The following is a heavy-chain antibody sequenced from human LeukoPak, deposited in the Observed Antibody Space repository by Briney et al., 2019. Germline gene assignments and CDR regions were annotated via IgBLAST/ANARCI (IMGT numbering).Heavy chain of an antibody. Sequence: TSETLSLTCSVSVGSNSAYYWSWIRQPPGKGLEWIGYINYSGRTDYNPSLKGRVTISVDTSKNQFSLKLSSVTAADTAVFYCARTISGWYYFDDWGQGTLVTVSS. J-gene: IGHJ4*02. CDR3: ARTISGWYYFDD. V-gene: IGHV4-59*08. CDR1: VGSNSAYY. D-gene: IGHD2-15*01. CDR2: INYSGRT.